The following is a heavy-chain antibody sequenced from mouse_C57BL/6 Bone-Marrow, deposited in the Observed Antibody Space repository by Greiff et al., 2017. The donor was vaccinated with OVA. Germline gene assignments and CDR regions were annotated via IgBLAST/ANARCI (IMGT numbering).Heavy chain of an antibody. CDR1: GFNIKDDY. V-gene: IGHV14-4*01. CDR2: IDPENGDT. J-gene: IGHJ2*01. Sequence: EVKLVESGAELVRPGASVKLSCTASGFNIKDDYMHWVKQRPEQGLEWIGWIDPENGDTEYASKFQGKATITADTSSNTAYLQLSSLTSEDTAVYYCTTYGNYPDYWGQGTTLTVSS. D-gene: IGHD2-1*01. CDR3: TTYGNYPDY.